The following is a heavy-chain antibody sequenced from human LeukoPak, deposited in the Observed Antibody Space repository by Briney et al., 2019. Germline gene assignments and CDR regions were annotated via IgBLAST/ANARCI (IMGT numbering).Heavy chain of an antibody. Sequence: GESLKISCKGSGYRFSNYWIGWVRQMPGKGLEWMGIIYPGDSDTRYSPSFKGQVTISADKAISTAYLQWSSLKASDTAMYYCARRSGMTANDYWGQGTLVTVSS. CDR3: ARRSGMTANDY. CDR2: IYPGDSDT. V-gene: IGHV5-51*01. J-gene: IGHJ4*02. CDR1: GYRFSNYW. D-gene: IGHD2-21*02.